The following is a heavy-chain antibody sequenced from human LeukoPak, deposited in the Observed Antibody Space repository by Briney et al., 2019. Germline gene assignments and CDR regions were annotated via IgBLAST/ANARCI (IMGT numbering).Heavy chain of an antibody. D-gene: IGHD2-21*02. CDR1: GFTFSSYE. J-gene: IGHJ4*02. V-gene: IGHV3-48*03. Sequence: PGGSLRLSCAASGFTFSSYEMNWVRQAPGKGLEWVSYISSSGSTRYYADSVRGRLTISRDNAKNSLYLQMNSLRAEDTAVYYCARVVVTAILRYFDCWGQGTLVTVSS. CDR3: ARVVVTAILRYFDC. CDR2: ISSSGSTR.